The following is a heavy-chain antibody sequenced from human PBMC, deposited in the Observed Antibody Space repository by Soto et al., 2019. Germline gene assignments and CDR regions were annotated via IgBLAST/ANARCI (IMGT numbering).Heavy chain of an antibody. Sequence: GGSLRLSCAASGFTFTRYSMNWVRQAPGKGLEWVSSISSTTNYIYYADSMKGRFTVSRDNAKNSVYLEMNSLSAEDTALYYCARESEDLTSNFDYWGQGTLVTVS. CDR2: ISSTTNYI. CDR3: ARESEDLTSNFDY. V-gene: IGHV3-21*01. J-gene: IGHJ4*02. CDR1: GFTFTRYS.